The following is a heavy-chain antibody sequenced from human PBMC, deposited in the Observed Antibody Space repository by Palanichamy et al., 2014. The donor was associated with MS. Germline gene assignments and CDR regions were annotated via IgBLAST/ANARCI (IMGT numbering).Heavy chain of an antibody. V-gene: IGHV2-5*02. D-gene: IGHD1/OR15-1a*01. Sequence: QITLKESGPTLVKPTQTLTLTCTFSGFSLRTSPMGVGWLRQSPGKALEWLAFIYWDDDKRYSPSLRNRLTIAKDTSKNQVVLTMTNLDPVDTATYYCAHRLDATYDWDTGFFDYWGQGALVTVSS. CDR1: GFSLRTSPMG. CDR3: AHRLDATYDWDTGFFDY. J-gene: IGHJ4*02. CDR2: IYWDDDK.